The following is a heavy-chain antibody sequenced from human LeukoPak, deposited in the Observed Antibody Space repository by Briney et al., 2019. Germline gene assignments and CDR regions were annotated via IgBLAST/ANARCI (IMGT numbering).Heavy chain of an antibody. CDR1: GGSISSYY. CDR2: IYYSGST. V-gene: IGHV4-59*01. CDR3: ARGADYGDYAVWGESRYGMDV. D-gene: IGHD4-17*01. Sequence: SETLSLTCTVSGGSISSYYWSWIRQPPGKGLEWIGYIYYSGSTNYNPSLKSRVTISVDTSKNQFSLKLSSVTAAGTAVYYCARGADYGDYAVWGESRYGMDVWGQGTTVTVSS. J-gene: IGHJ6*02.